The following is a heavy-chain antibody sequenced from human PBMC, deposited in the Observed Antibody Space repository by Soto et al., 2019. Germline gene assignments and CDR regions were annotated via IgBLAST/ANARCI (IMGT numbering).Heavy chain of an antibody. CDR3: AKSVYNWNDGFFAY. J-gene: IGHJ4*02. Sequence: QVELVESGGGVVQPGRSLRLSCAASGFTFSSDGMHWVRQAPGKGLEWVAVISDDGIKRYYADSVKGRFTISRDNSKNTLYLQINSLRAEDTAVYYCAKSVYNWNDGFFAYWGQGTLVAVSS. CDR2: ISDDGIKR. D-gene: IGHD1-1*01. V-gene: IGHV3-30*18. CDR1: GFTFSSDG.